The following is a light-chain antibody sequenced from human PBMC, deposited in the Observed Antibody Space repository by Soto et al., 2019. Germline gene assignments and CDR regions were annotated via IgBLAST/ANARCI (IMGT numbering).Light chain of an antibody. V-gene: IGKV3-15*01. CDR3: QQYNNWLWT. CDR1: QSVSRN. J-gene: IGKJ1*01. CDR2: DAS. Sequence: EIVMTQSPATLSVSPGKRATLSCRASQSVSRNVAWYQQKPGQAPRLLIHDASTRATGISVRFSGSGSGTEFTLTDSSLQSEDFAVYYCQQYNNWLWTFGQGTKVEIK.